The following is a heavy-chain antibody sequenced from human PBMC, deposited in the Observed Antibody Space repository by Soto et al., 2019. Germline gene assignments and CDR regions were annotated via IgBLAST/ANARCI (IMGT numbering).Heavy chain of an antibody. CDR3: ARDHCRGGSCYSWVPVYFDY. CDR2: IKQDGSEK. J-gene: IGHJ4*02. Sequence: GGSLRLSCAASGFTFSSYWMSWVRQAPGKGLEWVANIKQDGSEKYYVDSVKGRFTISRDNAKNSLYLQMNSLRAEDTAVYYCARDHCRGGSCYSWVPVYFDYWRQGKTVTVSS. D-gene: IGHD2-15*01. CDR1: GFTFSSYW. V-gene: IGHV3-7*01.